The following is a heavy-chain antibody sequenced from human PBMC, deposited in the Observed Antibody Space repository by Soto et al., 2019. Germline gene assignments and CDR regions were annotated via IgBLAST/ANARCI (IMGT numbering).Heavy chain of an antibody. Sequence: ASAKISSNASAYTFTSYAMHWVRQAPGQRLEWMGWIKAGNGNTKYSQKFQGRVTITRDTSASTAYMELSSLRSEDTAVYYCERDMVHSYGYPSHYYYYYMEVWGKGTTVTVSS. CDR3: ERDMVHSYGYPSHYYYYYMEV. CDR2: IKAGNGNT. CDR1: AYTFTSYA. J-gene: IGHJ6*03. V-gene: IGHV1-3*01. D-gene: IGHD5-18*01.